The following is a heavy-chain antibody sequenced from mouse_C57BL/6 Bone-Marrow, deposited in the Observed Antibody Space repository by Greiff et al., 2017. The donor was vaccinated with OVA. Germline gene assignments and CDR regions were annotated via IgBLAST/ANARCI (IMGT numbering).Heavy chain of an antibody. CDR1: GYTFTSYG. Sequence: VQVVESGAELARPGASVKLSCKASGYTFTSYGISWVKQRTGQGLEWIGEIYPRSGNTYYNEKFKGKATLTADKSSSTAYMELRSLTSEDSAVYFCARGSLRGFAYWGQGTLVTVSA. J-gene: IGHJ3*01. CDR3: ARGSLRGFAY. D-gene: IGHD1-1*01. V-gene: IGHV1-81*01. CDR2: IYPRSGNT.